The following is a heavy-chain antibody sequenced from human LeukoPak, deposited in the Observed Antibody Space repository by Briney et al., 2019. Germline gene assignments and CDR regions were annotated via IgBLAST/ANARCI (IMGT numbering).Heavy chain of an antibody. CDR2: IIPIFGTA. J-gene: IGHJ3*02. Sequence: SVKVSCKASGGTFSSYAISWVRRAPGQGLEWMGRIIPIFGTANYAQKFQGRVTITTDESTSTAYMELSSLRSEDTAVYYCARSIQPYIYRDAFDIWGQGTMVTVSS. CDR3: ARSIQPYIYRDAFDI. V-gene: IGHV1-69*05. CDR1: GGTFSSYA. D-gene: IGHD2-2*02.